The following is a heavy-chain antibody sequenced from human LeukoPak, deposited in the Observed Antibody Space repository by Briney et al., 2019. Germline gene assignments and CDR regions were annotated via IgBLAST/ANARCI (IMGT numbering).Heavy chain of an antibody. J-gene: IGHJ4*02. CDR3: ARVANGATFDY. CDR1: GFTFSNFP. D-gene: IGHD5-12*01. Sequence: GGSLRLSCAASGFTFSNFPMNWVRQAPGKGLEWVSYISFSSSTIYYADSVKGRFTISRDNAKNSLYLQMNSLRAEDTAVYYCARVANGATFDYWGRGTLVTVSS. CDR2: ISFSSSTI. V-gene: IGHV3-48*01.